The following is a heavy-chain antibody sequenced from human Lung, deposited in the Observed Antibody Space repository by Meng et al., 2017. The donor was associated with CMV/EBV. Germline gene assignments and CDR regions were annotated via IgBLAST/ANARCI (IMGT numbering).Heavy chain of an antibody. Sequence: VKVSCXASGGTFSSYTISWVRQAPGQGLEWMGGIIPILGIADYAQNFQGRVTITADKSTSTAYMDLSSLRSEDTAVYYCARVKDYGSGSYSPGGTVDICGQGTKVTVSS. V-gene: IGHV1-69*10. J-gene: IGHJ3*02. CDR3: ARVKDYGSGSYSPGGTVDI. CDR1: GGTFSSYT. CDR2: IIPILGIA. D-gene: IGHD3-10*01.